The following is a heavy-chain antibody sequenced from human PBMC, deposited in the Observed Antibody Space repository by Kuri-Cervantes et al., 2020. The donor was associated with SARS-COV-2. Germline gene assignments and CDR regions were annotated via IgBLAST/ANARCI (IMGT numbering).Heavy chain of an antibody. V-gene: IGHV3-21*01. Sequence: GESLKISCAASGFTFSSYSMNWVRQAPGKGLEWVSSISSSSSYIYYADSVKGRFTISRDNARNSLYLQMNSLRAEDTAVYYCARSVEMATIFDYWGQGTLVTVSS. J-gene: IGHJ4*02. CDR2: ISSSSSYI. CDR3: ARSVEMATIFDY. D-gene: IGHD5-24*01. CDR1: GFTFSSYS.